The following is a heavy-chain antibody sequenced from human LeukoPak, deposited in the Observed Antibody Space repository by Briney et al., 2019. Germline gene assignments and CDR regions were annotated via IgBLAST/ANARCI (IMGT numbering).Heavy chain of an antibody. CDR3: AKVWQQLVHYYYYGMDV. CDR2: ISGSGGST. V-gene: IGHV3-23*01. D-gene: IGHD6-13*01. J-gene: IGHJ6*02. CDR1: GFTFSSYA. Sequence: GGSLRLSCAASGFTFSSYAMSWVRQAPGKGLEWVSAISGSGGSTYYADSVKGRFTISRDNSKNTLYLQVNSLRAEDTAVYYCAKVWQQLVHYYYYGMDVWGQGTTVTVSS.